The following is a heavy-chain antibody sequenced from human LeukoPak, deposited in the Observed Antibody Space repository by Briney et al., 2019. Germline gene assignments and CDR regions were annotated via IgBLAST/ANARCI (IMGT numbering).Heavy chain of an antibody. J-gene: IGHJ6*03. D-gene: IGHD3-10*01. V-gene: IGHV4-59*01. Sequence: PSETPSLTCTVSGGSISSYYWSWIRQPPGKGLEWIGYIYYSGSTNYNPSLKSRVTISVDTSKNQFSLKLSSVTAADTAVYYCARANAHLSWFGDIDYYYMDVWGKGTTVTISS. CDR1: GGSISSYY. CDR2: IYYSGST. CDR3: ARANAHLSWFGDIDYYYMDV.